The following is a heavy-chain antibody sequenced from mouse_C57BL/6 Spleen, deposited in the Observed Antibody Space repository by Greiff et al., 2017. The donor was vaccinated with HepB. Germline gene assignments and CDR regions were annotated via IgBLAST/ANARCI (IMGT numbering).Heavy chain of an antibody. CDR3: AGTTVVAPLAMDY. V-gene: IGHV5-17*01. Sequence: EVQGVESGGGLVKPGGSLKLSCAASGFTFSDYGMHWVRQAPEKGLEWVAYISSGSSTIYYADTVKGRFTISRDNAKNTLFLQMTSLRSEDTAMYYCAGTTVVAPLAMDYWGQGTSVTVSS. D-gene: IGHD1-1*01. CDR2: ISSGSSTI. CDR1: GFTFSDYG. J-gene: IGHJ4*01.